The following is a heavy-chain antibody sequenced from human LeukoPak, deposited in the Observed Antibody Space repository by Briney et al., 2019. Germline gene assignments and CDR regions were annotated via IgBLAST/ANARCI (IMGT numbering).Heavy chain of an antibody. Sequence: PGGSLRLSCAASGFTFSSYGMHWVRQAPGKGLEWVAVISYDGSNKYYADSVKGRFTISRDNSKNTLYLQMNSLRAEDTAVYYCATYNLPPDGMGVWGHGTSVTVSS. V-gene: IGHV3-30*03. D-gene: IGHD5-24*01. J-gene: IGHJ6*02. CDR1: GFTFSSYG. CDR2: ISYDGSNK. CDR3: ATYNLPPDGMGV.